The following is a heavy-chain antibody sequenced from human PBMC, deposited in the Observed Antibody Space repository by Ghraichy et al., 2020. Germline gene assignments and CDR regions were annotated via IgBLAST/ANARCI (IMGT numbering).Heavy chain of an antibody. D-gene: IGHD6-19*01. CDR1: GGSISSYY. J-gene: IGHJ6*02. V-gene: IGHV4-59*01. CDR2: IYYSGST. CDR3: ARDSHSSGWYGSYYYYGMDV. Sequence: SETLSLTCTVSGGSISSYYWSWIRQPPGKGLEWIGYIYYSGSTNYNPSLKSRVTISVDTSKNQFSLKLSSVTAADTAVYYCARDSHSSGWYGSYYYYGMDVWGQGTTVTVS.